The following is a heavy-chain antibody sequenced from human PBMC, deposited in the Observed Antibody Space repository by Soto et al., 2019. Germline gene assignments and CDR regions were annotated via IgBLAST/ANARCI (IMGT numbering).Heavy chain of an antibody. Sequence: HPGGSLRLSCAASGFTFSSYAMSWVRQAPGKGLEWVSAISGSGGSTYYADSVKGRFTISRDNSKNTLYLQMNSLRAEDTAVYYCAKDPDYYDSSGLWGQGTLVTVSS. V-gene: IGHV3-23*01. CDR3: AKDPDYYDSSGL. CDR1: GFTFSSYA. J-gene: IGHJ4*02. CDR2: ISGSGGST. D-gene: IGHD3-22*01.